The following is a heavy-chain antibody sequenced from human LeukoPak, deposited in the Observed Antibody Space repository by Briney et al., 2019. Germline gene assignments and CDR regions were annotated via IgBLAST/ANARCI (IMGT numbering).Heavy chain of an antibody. D-gene: IGHD3-10*01. V-gene: IGHV3-13*01. CDR2: ILTNGDT. CDR3: ARDRFGERAFEK. Sequence: GGSLRPSCAASGFAFSSFDILWVRQSPRKGLEWVARILTNGDTDYGASVEGRFTISRENAKSYVYLQMNSLRDGDTAVYYCARDRFGERAFEKWGQGTMVTVSS. CDR1: GFAFSSFD. J-gene: IGHJ3*02.